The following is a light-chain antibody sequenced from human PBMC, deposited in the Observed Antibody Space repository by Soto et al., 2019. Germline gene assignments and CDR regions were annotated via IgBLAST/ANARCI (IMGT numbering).Light chain of an antibody. Sequence: QSALTQPASVSGSPGQSITISCTGTSSDVGAYNYVSWYQHHPGKAPKLLIYDVSHRPSGVSNRFSGSKSGNTASLTISGLQAEDGADYYSSSYTPSSPVVFGGGTKLTVL. CDR3: SSYTPSSPVV. CDR2: DVS. V-gene: IGLV2-14*03. J-gene: IGLJ2*01. CDR1: SSDVGAYNY.